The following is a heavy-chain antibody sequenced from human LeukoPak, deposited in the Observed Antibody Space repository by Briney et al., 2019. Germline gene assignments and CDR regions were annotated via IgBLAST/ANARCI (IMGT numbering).Heavy chain of an antibody. J-gene: IGHJ4*02. V-gene: IGHV3-30-3*01. Sequence: GGSLRLSCAASGFTFSSYAMHWVRQAPGKGLEWVAVISYDGSNKYYADSVKGRFTISRDNSKNTLYLQMNSLRAEDTAVYYCARGGASIAAPGGYWGQGTLVTVSS. D-gene: IGHD6-6*01. CDR1: GFTFSSYA. CDR3: ARGGASIAAPGGY. CDR2: ISYDGSNK.